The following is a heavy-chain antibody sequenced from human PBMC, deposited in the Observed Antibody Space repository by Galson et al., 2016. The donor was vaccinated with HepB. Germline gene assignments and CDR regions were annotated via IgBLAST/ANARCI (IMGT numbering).Heavy chain of an antibody. CDR1: GLTFNIQY. J-gene: IGHJ4*02. V-gene: IGHV3-7*03. CDR3: VAGAGWLLDY. Sequence: SLRLSCAVSGLTFNIQYMSWVRQAPGKGLEWVANIGKDGSEENYVDSVKGRFTISRDNAKNSAYLQMNNVKAEDTAIYYCVAGAGWLLDYWGQGTLVSVSS. CDR2: IGKDGSEE. D-gene: IGHD6-19*01.